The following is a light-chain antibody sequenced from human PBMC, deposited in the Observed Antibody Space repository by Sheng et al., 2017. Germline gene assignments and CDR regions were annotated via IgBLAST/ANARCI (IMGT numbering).Light chain of an antibody. CDR2: DAS. J-gene: IGKJ4*01. Sequence: AIQLTQSPSSLSASVGDRVTITCRASQGISSALAWYQQKPGKAPKLLIYDASSLESGVPSRFNGSGSGTDYTLTISSLQPEDFAVYYCQYYGSSPVTFGGGTRVEV. CDR1: QGISSA. V-gene: IGKV1-13*02. CDR3: QYYGSSPVT.